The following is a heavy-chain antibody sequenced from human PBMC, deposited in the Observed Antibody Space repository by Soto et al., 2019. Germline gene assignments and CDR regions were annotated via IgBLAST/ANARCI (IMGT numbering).Heavy chain of an antibody. J-gene: IGHJ3*02. CDR3: ARDKNVYDFFGADDAFDI. Sequence: EVQLVESGGGLVQPGGSLRLSCAASGLTFRSYWMSWVRQAPGKGLEWVASIKQDGSDKYYVESVKGRFTISRDNAENSVDLLMNTLRAEDTAVYYCARDKNVYDFFGADDAFDIWGQGTMVTVSS. CDR2: IKQDGSDK. CDR1: GLTFRSYW. V-gene: IGHV3-7*05. D-gene: IGHD3-3*01.